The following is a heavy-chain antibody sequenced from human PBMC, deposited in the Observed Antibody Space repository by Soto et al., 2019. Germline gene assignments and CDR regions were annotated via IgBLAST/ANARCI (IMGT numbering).Heavy chain of an antibody. CDR1: GFTFSSYS. CDR3: ARLAAPLDY. J-gene: IGHJ4*02. Sequence: EVQLVESGGGLVKPGGSLRLSCAASGFTFSSYSMNWVRQAPGKGLEWVSSISSSSSYLYYADSVKGRFTISRDNAKNSLYLQMNSLRAEDTAVYYCARLAAPLDYWGQGTLVTVSS. D-gene: IGHD6-6*01. V-gene: IGHV3-21*01. CDR2: ISSSSSYL.